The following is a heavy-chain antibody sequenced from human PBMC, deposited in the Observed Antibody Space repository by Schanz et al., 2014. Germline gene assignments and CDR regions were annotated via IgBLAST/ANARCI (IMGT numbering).Heavy chain of an antibody. CDR3: AKDQGSYGSGSYSYFDY. V-gene: IGHV3-23*04. CDR2: ISGSGAST. J-gene: IGHJ4*02. D-gene: IGHD3-10*01. Sequence: EVQLVESGGGLVQPGGSLRLSCVASGVTFSSYAMSWVRQASGKGLEWVSAISGSGASTYYADSVKGRFTISRDNSKNTLYLQMNSPRAEDTAVYYCAKDQGSYGSGSYSYFDYWGQGTLATVSS. CDR1: GVTFSSYA.